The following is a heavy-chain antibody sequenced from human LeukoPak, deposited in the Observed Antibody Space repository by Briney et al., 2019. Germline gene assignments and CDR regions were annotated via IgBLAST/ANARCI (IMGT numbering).Heavy chain of an antibody. CDR1: GGSFSGYY. J-gene: IGHJ6*02. Sequence: SETLSLTCAVYGGSFSGYYWSWIRQPPGKGLEWIGEINHSGSTNYNPSLKSRVTISVDTPKNQFSLKLSSVTAADTAVYYCARGEGYYYDSSGFTYYYGMDVWGQGTTVTVSS. D-gene: IGHD3-22*01. V-gene: IGHV4-34*01. CDR2: INHSGST. CDR3: ARGEGYYYDSSGFTYYYGMDV.